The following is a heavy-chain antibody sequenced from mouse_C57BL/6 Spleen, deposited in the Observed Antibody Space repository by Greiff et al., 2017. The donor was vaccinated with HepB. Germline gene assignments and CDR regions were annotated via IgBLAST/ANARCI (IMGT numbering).Heavy chain of an antibody. CDR3: ARGPNYYGSSLFAY. Sequence: EVQLQQSGPELVKPGASVKIPCKASGYTFTDYNMDWVKQSHGKSLEWIGDINPNNGGTIYNQKFKGKATLTVDKSSSTAYMELRSLTSEDTAVYYGARGPNYYGSSLFAYWGQGTLVTVSA. J-gene: IGHJ3*01. D-gene: IGHD1-1*01. CDR2: INPNNGGT. V-gene: IGHV1-18*01. CDR1: GYTFTDYN.